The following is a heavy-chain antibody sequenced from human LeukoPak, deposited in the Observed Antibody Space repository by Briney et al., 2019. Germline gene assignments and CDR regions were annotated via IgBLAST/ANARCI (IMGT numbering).Heavy chain of an antibody. CDR2: ISNGNT. CDR3: VGEAGYCPNVSLNSYYFDP. CDR1: GFPFSNHA. D-gene: IGHD2-8*01. J-gene: IGHJ5*02. Sequence: PGGSLRLSCAASGFPFSNHAMSWVRQPPGKGLEWVAAISNGNTYYADSVRGRFTISRDDSRNMVYLQMNSLRDEDTALYYCVGEAGYCPNVSLNSYYFDPWGKGTPVTVSS. V-gene: IGHV3-23*01.